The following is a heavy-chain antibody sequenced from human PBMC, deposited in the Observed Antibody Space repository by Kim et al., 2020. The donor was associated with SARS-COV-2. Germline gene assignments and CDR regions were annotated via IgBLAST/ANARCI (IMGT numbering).Heavy chain of an antibody. CDR3: AKLWFGELSLPWLYGMDV. V-gene: IGHV3-33*05. CDR2: ISYDGSNK. J-gene: IGHJ6*02. CDR1: GFTFSSYG. D-gene: IGHD3-10*01. Sequence: GGSLRLSCAASGFTFSSYGMHWVRQAPGKGLEWVAVISYDGSNKYYADSVKGRFTISRDNSKNTLYLQMNSLRAEDTAVYYCAKLWFGELSLPWLYGMDVWGQGTTVTVSS.